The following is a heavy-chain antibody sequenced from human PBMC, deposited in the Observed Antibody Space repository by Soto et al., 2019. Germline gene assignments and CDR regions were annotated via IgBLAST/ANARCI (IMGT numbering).Heavy chain of an antibody. J-gene: IGHJ3*02. Sequence: ASEKVSCKASGYTFTSYGISWVRQAPGQGLEWMGWISAYNGNTKYAQKLQARVTMTTDTSPSTAYMELRRLRSDDTAVYYCARVGSRGDILQDAFDIWAKGQWSPSPQ. CDR2: ISAYNGNT. CDR3: ARVGSRGDILQDAFDI. V-gene: IGHV1-18*04. D-gene: IGHD2-15*01. CDR1: GYTFTSYG.